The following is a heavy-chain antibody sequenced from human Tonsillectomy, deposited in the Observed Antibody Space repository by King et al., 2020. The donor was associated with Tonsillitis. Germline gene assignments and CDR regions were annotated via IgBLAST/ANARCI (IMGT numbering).Heavy chain of an antibody. V-gene: IGHV3-23*04. CDR2: ISGSGDST. J-gene: IGHJ2*01. CDR1: GFTFSNYA. CDR3: AKDLGAWYFDL. D-gene: IGHD3-16*01. Sequence: VQLVESGGGLVQPGGSLRLSCAASGFTFSNYAMSWVRQAPGKGLEWVSAISGSGDSTYYSDSVKGRFCISRDNSKSTLYLRMNSLRAEDTAVYYCAKDLGAWYFDLWGRGTLVTVSS.